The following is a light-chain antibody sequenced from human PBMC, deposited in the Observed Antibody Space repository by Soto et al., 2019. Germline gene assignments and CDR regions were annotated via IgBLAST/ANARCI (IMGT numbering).Light chain of an antibody. CDR1: QSVSSSY. CDR3: QQYGNSPPLT. J-gene: IGKJ5*01. CDR2: GAS. V-gene: IGKV3-20*01. Sequence: EIVLTQSPGTLSLSPGERATLSCRASQSVSSSYLAWYQQKSGQAPRLLIYGASSRATGIPDRFSGSGSGTDFTLTISRLEPEDFAVYYCQQYGNSPPLTFGQGTRLEIK.